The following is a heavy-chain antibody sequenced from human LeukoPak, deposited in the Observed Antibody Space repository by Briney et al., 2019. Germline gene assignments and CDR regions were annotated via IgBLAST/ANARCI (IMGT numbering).Heavy chain of an antibody. J-gene: IGHJ1*01. CDR3: ASAYDILTGYHD. V-gene: IGHV1-69*02. CDR1: GGTFSSYT. D-gene: IGHD3-9*01. CDR2: IIPILGIA. Sequence: SVKVSCKASGGTFSSYTISWVRQAPGRGLEWMGRIIPILGIANYAQKFQGRVTITADKSTSTAYMELSSLRSEDTAVYYCASAYDILTGYHDWGQGTLVTVSS.